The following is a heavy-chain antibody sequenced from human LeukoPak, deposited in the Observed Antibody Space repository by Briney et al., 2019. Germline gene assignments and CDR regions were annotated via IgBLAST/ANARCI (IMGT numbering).Heavy chain of an antibody. Sequence: TGGSLRLSCAASGFTVSSNYMSWVRQAPGKGLEWVSVIYSGGSTYYADSVKGRFTISRDNSKNTLYLQMNSLRAEDTAVYYCAKDVNYYGSGSYLLYWGQGTLVTVSS. CDR3: AKDVNYYGSGSYLLY. J-gene: IGHJ4*02. V-gene: IGHV3-53*01. CDR1: GFTVSSNY. D-gene: IGHD3-10*01. CDR2: IYSGGST.